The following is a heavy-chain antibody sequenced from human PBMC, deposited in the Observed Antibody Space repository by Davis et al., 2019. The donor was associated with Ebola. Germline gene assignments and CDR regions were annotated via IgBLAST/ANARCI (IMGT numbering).Heavy chain of an antibody. Sequence: GESLKISCAASGFTFSSYAMTWVRQAPGKGLEWVSGITSSDGSTYYADSVKGRFTISRDNSKNTLFLQMKSLRAEDTAVYFCAKTPVPAALYYMDVWGIGTTVTVSS. CDR1: GFTFSSYA. CDR3: AKTPVPAALYYMDV. V-gene: IGHV3-23*01. J-gene: IGHJ6*03. D-gene: IGHD2-2*01. CDR2: ITSSDGST.